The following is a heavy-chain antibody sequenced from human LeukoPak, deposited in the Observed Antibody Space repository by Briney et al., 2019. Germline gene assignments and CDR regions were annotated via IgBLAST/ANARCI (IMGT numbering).Heavy chain of an antibody. CDR3: AGRLRGFYFDY. CDR2: INHRGST. CDR1: GGSFSAYY. Sequence: PSETLSLTCAVYGGSFSAYYWSWIRQPPGKGLEWIGEINHRGSTNYNPSLKSRVTISVDTSKNQLSLKLSSVTAADTAVYYCAGRLRGFYFDYWGQGTLVTVSS. D-gene: IGHD3-16*01. J-gene: IGHJ4*02. V-gene: IGHV4-34*01.